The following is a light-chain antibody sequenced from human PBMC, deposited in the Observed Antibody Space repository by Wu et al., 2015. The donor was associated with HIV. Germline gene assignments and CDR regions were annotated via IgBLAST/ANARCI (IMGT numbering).Light chain of an antibody. CDR2: DAS. Sequence: IQLTQSPSSLSASIGDRVNITCRASQDIFTYLAWYQQTPGKAPRVLIYDASTLQDGVPSRFSGGGSGTDFTLTINSLQPEDFATYFCQQVTQYPXTFGQGTRVQIK. CDR1: QDIFTY. V-gene: IGKV1-9*01. CDR3: QQVTQYPXT. J-gene: IGKJ2*01.